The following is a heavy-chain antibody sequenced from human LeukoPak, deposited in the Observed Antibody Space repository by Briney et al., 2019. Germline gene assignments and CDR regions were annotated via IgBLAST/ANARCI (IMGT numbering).Heavy chain of an antibody. D-gene: IGHD3-22*01. Sequence: SETLSLTCAVYGGSFSGYYWSWIRQPPGKGLEWIGEINHSGSTNYNPSLKSRVTISVDTSKNQFSLKLSSVTAADTAVYYCARGLYYYDSSGSTSREPDAFDIWGQGTMVTVPS. CDR1: GGSFSGYY. J-gene: IGHJ3*02. V-gene: IGHV4-34*01. CDR3: ARGLYYYDSSGSTSREPDAFDI. CDR2: INHSGST.